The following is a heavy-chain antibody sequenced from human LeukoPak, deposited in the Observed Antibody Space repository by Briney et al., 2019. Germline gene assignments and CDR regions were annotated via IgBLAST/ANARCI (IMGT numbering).Heavy chain of an antibody. Sequence: SETLSLTCTVSGGSISSSSYYWGWIRQPPGKGLEWIGSIYYSGSTYYNPSLKSRVTISVDTSKNQFSLKLSSVTAADTAVYYCARHLGSSSWPYYYYYYMDVWGKGTTVTISS. CDR3: ARHLGSSSWPYYYYYYMDV. J-gene: IGHJ6*03. CDR2: IYYSGST. V-gene: IGHV4-39*01. CDR1: GGSISSSSYY. D-gene: IGHD6-13*01.